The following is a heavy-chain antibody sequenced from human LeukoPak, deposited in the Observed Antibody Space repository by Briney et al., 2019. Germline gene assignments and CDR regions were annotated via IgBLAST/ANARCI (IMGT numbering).Heavy chain of an antibody. CDR3: SKDLTSDFGGDLDP. Sequence: GGSLRLSCVASGFPFSNYAMSWVRQAPGKGLEWVSAISGSDTNTYYADSVKGRFTISRDNSKNTLYLHMNSLRVEDAAVYYCSKDLTSDFGGDLDPWGQGTLVTVSS. J-gene: IGHJ5*02. V-gene: IGHV3-23*01. D-gene: IGHD3-10*01. CDR1: GFPFSNYA. CDR2: ISGSDTNT.